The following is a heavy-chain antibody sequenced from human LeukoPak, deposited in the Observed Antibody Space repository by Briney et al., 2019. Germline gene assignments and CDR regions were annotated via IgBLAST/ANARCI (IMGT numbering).Heavy chain of an antibody. CDR3: AKDEIELLLFGVVGY. J-gene: IGHJ4*02. V-gene: IGHV3-30*02. CDR1: GFTFNNFG. Sequence: PGGSLRLSCAASGFTFNNFGMHWVRQAPGKGLEWVAFIRYDGSNKYYADSVKGRFTISRDNSKNTLNLQMNSLRGEDTAVYYCAKDEIELLLFGVVGYWGQGTLVTVSS. D-gene: IGHD3-10*01. CDR2: IRYDGSNK.